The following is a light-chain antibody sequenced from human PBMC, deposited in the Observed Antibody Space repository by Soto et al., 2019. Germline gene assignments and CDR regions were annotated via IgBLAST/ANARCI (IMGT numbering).Light chain of an antibody. CDR2: GAS. CDR1: QSISSTY. Sequence: EIVLTQSPGTLSLSPGKRVTLSCRASQSISSTYLAWYQQKPGQAPRLLIYGASSRATGIPDRFSGSGSGTEFTLTISRLEPEDFAVYYCQQYDSPPRTFGQGTKVEVK. V-gene: IGKV3-20*01. CDR3: QQYDSPPRT. J-gene: IGKJ1*01.